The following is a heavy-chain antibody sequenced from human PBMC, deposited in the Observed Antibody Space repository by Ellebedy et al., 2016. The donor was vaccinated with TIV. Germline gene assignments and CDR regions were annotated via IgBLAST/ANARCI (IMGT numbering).Heavy chain of an antibody. V-gene: IGHV3-23*01. J-gene: IGHJ4*02. D-gene: IGHD1-20*01. CDR2: ISGSGDNT. CDR3: ARDWGRTNWYGKFDY. Sequence: GESLKISCAASGFTFSSYAMTWVRQAPGKGLEWVSSISGSGDNTYYEDSVKGRFTISRDNSKTTLFLQMNSLRAEDTALYDCARDWGRTNWYGKFDYWGQGTPVTVSS. CDR1: GFTFSSYA.